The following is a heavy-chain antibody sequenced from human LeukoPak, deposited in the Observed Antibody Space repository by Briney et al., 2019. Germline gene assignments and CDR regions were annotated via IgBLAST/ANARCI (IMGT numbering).Heavy chain of an antibody. CDR1: GGTFSSYG. CDR2: IIPILGIA. D-gene: IGHD6-19*01. V-gene: IGHV1-69*04. Sequence: GASVKVSCKASGGTFSSYGISWVRQAPGQGLEWMGRIIPILGIANYAQKFQGRVTITADKSTSTAYMELSSLRSEDTAVYYCARDDSSGWLAFDYWGQGTLVTVSS. J-gene: IGHJ4*02. CDR3: ARDDSSGWLAFDY.